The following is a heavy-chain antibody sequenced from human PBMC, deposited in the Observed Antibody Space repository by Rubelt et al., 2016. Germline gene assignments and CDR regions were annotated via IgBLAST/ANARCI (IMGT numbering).Heavy chain of an antibody. CDR2: LIPILGIA. CDR1: GGTFSSYA. D-gene: IGHD6-6*01. Sequence: QVQLVQSGAEVKKPGASVKVSCKASGGTFSSYAISWVRQAPGQGLEWMGGLIPILGIANYAQKFQGRVTITADKSTSTAYMELSSLRSEDTAVYYCSRGFSSQIGNWFDPWGQGTLVTVSS. V-gene: IGHV1-69*10. CDR3: SRGFSSQIGNWFDP. J-gene: IGHJ5*02.